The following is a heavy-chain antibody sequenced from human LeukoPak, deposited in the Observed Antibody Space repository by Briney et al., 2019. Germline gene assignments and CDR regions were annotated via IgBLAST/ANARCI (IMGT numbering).Heavy chain of an antibody. CDR3: AREGFEYYYDSSVLRHWFDP. Sequence: GGSLRLFCAASGFTFSNYAISWVRQAPGKGLEWVSTIRSSGGSTYYADSVKGRFTISRDNSKNTLYLQMNSLRADDTAVYYCAREGFEYYYDSSVLRHWFDPWAREPWSPSPQ. V-gene: IGHV3-23*01. CDR1: GFTFSNYA. J-gene: IGHJ5*02. CDR2: IRSSGGST. D-gene: IGHD3-22*01.